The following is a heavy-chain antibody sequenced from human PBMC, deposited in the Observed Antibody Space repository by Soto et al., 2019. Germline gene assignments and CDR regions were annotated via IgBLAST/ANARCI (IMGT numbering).Heavy chain of an antibody. Sequence: EVQLLESGGGLVQPGGSLRLSCAASGFTFSSYAMSWVRQAPGKGLEWVSAISGSGGSTYYADSVKGRFTISRDNSKNTLYLQMNSLRAEDTAVYYCAKGGYCSGGSCAQPPHAFDIWGQGTMVTVSS. J-gene: IGHJ3*02. CDR2: ISGSGGST. D-gene: IGHD2-15*01. V-gene: IGHV3-23*01. CDR1: GFTFSSYA. CDR3: AKGGYCSGGSCAQPPHAFDI.